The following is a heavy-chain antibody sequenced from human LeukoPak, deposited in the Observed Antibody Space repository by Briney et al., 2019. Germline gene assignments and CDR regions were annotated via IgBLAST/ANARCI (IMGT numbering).Heavy chain of an antibody. CDR1: GGTFSSYA. Sequence: SVKVSCKASGGTFSSYAISWVRQAPGQGLEWMGRIIPIFGTANYAQKFQGRVTITTDESTSTAYMELSSLRSEDTAVYYCARDRIAVPGTKGWYFDLWGRGTLVAVSS. V-gene: IGHV1-69*05. J-gene: IGHJ2*01. CDR2: IIPIFGTA. D-gene: IGHD6-19*01. CDR3: ARDRIAVPGTKGWYFDL.